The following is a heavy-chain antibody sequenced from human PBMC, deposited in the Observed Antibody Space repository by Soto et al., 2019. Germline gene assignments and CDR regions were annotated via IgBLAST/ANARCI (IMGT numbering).Heavy chain of an antibody. J-gene: IGHJ3*02. CDR1: GFTSSNAW. V-gene: IGHV3-15*07. Sequence: PGGSLRLSCTVSGFTSSNAWMNWVRQAPGKGLEWVGRIKTKNEGGTTDHAAPAKGRFTISRDDSENTVYLQMSSLKTEDTALYYCTTDYYDNSGPIWGQGTMVTVSS. D-gene: IGHD3-22*01. CDR2: IKTKNEGGTT. CDR3: TTDYYDNSGPI.